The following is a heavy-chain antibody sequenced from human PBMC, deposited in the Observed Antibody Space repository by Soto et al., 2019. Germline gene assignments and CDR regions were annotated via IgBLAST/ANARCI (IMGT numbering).Heavy chain of an antibody. D-gene: IGHD2-21*01. CDR3: ARDSGFIVVGLPGWYFDL. V-gene: IGHV1-69*01. CDR1: GGTFSSYA. Sequence: QVQLVQSGAEVKKPGSSVKVSCKASGGTFSSYAISWVRQAPGQGLEWMGGIIPIFGTANYAQKFQGRVTITADESTSTAYMELSSLRSEDTAVYYCARDSGFIVVGLPGWYFDLWGRGTLVTVSS. J-gene: IGHJ2*01. CDR2: IIPIFGTA.